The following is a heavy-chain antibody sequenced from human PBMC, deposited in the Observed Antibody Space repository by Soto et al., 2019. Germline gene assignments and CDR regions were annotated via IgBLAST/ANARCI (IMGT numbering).Heavy chain of an antibody. CDR1: GFTSSDYY. CDR2: ISSSGGAM. CDR3: ARMTRGYMDV. Sequence: QVQLVESGGGLVKPGGSLRLSCAASGFTSSDYYMSWIRQAPGKGLEWVSYISSSGGAMYNVDSVKDRLTISRDNAKNSLYLQMNSLRVEDTAVYYCARMTRGYMDVWGTGTTVTVS. J-gene: IGHJ6*03. V-gene: IGHV3-11*01.